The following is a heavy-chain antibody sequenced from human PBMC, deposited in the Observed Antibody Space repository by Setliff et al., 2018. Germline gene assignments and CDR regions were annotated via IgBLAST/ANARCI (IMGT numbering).Heavy chain of an antibody. CDR3: ATRRGFNYGPSDY. J-gene: IGHJ4*02. CDR2: IKSKVDGWTT. Sequence: LRLSCTASGFSSSNAYMSWVRQTPGKGLDWVGRIKSKVDGWTTHYAAPVKGRFTISRDDSKNTVYLQMNSLQTEDTGVYYCATRRGFNYGPSDYWGQGTLVTVSS. V-gene: IGHV3-15*01. D-gene: IGHD5-18*01. CDR1: GFSSSNAY.